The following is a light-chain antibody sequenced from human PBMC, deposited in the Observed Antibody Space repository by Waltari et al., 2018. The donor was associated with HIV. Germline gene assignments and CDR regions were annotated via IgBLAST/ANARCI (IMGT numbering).Light chain of an antibody. CDR1: QNISRS. CDR2: AVS. J-gene: IGKJ1*01. CDR3: QQTNNTPRT. V-gene: IGKV1-39*01. Sequence: DIQMTKSPSSRSASVGDRATIPCRASQNISRSLNWYQQRPRKAPKVLIHAVSSLQSGVPSRFSGSGSGTDFTLTIGSLQPEDFATYYCQQTNNTPRTFGQGTKVEVK.